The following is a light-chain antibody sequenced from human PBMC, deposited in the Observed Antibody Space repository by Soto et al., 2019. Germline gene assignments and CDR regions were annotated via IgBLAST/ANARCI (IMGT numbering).Light chain of an antibody. Sequence: DIQMTQSPSTLSASVGDRVTITCRASQTIFSWLAWYQQKPGKAPKLLIYAASSLQSGVPSRFSGSGSGTDFTLTISSLQSEDFAVYYCQQYNNWPPITFGQGTRLEIK. CDR2: AAS. V-gene: IGKV1-5*01. CDR1: QTIFSW. CDR3: QQYNNWPPIT. J-gene: IGKJ5*01.